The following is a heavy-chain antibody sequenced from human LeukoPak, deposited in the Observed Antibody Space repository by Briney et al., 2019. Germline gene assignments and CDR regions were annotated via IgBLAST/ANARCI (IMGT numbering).Heavy chain of an antibody. CDR1: GGSISSGDYY. Sequence: PSQTLSLTCTVSGGSISSGDYYWRWIRQPPGKGLEWIGYIYYSGSTYYNPSLKSRVTISVDTSKNQFSLKLSSVTAADTAVYYCASRTIFGVVDYWGQGTLVTVSS. CDR3: ASRTIFGVVDY. J-gene: IGHJ4*02. CDR2: IYYSGST. V-gene: IGHV4-30-4*01. D-gene: IGHD3-3*01.